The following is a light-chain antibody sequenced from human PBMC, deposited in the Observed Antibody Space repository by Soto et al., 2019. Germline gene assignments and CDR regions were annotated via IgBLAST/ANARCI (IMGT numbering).Light chain of an antibody. CDR1: NSNIGSNA. CDR3: AAWDDSLNGPV. V-gene: IGLV1-36*01. J-gene: IGLJ2*01. Sequence: QSVLTQPPSVSEAPRQRVTISCSGSNSNIGSNAVNWYQHLPGKAPKLLIYYDDLLPSGVSDRFSGSKSGTSASLAISGLQSEDEADYYCAAWDDSLNGPVFGGGTKLTVL. CDR2: YDD.